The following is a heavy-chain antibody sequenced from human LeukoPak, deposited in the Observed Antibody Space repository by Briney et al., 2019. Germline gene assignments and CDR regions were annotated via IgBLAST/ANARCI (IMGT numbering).Heavy chain of an antibody. J-gene: IGHJ4*02. CDR2: ISTNNVYT. V-gene: IGHV1-18*01. CDR3: ARDWPDRRAGIGDY. CDR1: GYTFSSYG. D-gene: IGHD6-19*01. Sequence: ASVKVSCKASGYTFSSYGISWVRQAPGQGLEWMGWISTNNVYTNNAQKLQGRVTVTTDTSTSTAYVELRSLRSDDTAVYYCARDWPDRRAGIGDYWGQGTLVTVSS.